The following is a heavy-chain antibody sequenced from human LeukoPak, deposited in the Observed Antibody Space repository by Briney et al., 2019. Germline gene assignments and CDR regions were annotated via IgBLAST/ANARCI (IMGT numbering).Heavy chain of an antibody. J-gene: IGHJ6*03. CDR2: IYTSGST. V-gene: IGHV4-61*02. Sequence: SETLSLTCTVSGGSISSGSYYWSWIRQPAGKGLEWIGRIYTSGSTNYNPSLKSRVTISEDTSKNQFSLKLSSVTAADTAVYYCARDGRLRTYYYYYYMDVWGKGTTVTVSS. CDR3: ARDGRLRTYYYYYYMDV. D-gene: IGHD1-26*01. CDR1: GGSISSGSYY.